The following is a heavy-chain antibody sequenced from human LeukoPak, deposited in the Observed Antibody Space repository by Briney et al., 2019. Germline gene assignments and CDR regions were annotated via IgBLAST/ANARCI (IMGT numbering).Heavy chain of an antibody. CDR3: ARGIQLREGVAFDI. CDR1: GYTLTELS. D-gene: IGHD5-18*01. CDR2: FDPEDGET. Sequence: ASVKVSCKVSGYTLTELSMHWVRQAPGKGLEWMGGFDPEDGETIYAQKFQGRVTVTEDTSTDTAYMELSSLRSEDTALYYCARGIQLREGVAFDIWGQGTMVTVSS. J-gene: IGHJ3*02. V-gene: IGHV1-24*01.